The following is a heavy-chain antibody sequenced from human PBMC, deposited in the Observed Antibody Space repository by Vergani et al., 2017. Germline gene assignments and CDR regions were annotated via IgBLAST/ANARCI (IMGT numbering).Heavy chain of an antibody. J-gene: IGHJ3*02. CDR3: ARQPGIVGATDAFDI. D-gene: IGHD1-26*01. CDR2: IYYSGST. CDR1: GGSISSYY. V-gene: IGHV4-59*08. Sequence: QVQLQESGPGLAKPSETLSLTCTVSGGSISSYYWSWIRQPPGKGLEWIGYIYYSGSTNYNPSLKSRVTISVDTSKNQFSLKLSSVTAADTAVYYCARQPGIVGATDAFDIWGQGTMVTVSS.